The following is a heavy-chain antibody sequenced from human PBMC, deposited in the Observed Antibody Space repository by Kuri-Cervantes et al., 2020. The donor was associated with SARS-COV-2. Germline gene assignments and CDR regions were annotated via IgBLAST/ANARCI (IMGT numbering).Heavy chain of an antibody. CDR3: ARERGLRGWFDP. CDR2: IYSGGST. J-gene: IGHJ5*02. Sequence: GESLKISCAASGFTVSSNYMSWVRQAPGKGLEWVSVIYSGGSTYYADSVNGRFTIYRDNSKNTLYLQMNSLRAEDTAVYYCARERGLRGWFDPWGQGTLVTVSS. CDR1: GFTVSSNY. V-gene: IGHV3-53*01.